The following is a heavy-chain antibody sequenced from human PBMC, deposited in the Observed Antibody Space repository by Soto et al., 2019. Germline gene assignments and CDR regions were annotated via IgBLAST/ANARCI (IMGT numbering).Heavy chain of an antibody. J-gene: IGHJ6*02. D-gene: IGHD5-12*01. V-gene: IGHV1-69*13. Sequence: GASVEVSCKASGGTFSSYAMSWVRQAPGQGLEWMGGIIPIFGTANYAQKFQGRVTITADESTSTAYMELSSLRSEDTAVYYCARANWKREMATIIARGIYYGMDVWGQGTTVTVSS. CDR2: IIPIFGTA. CDR1: GGTFSSYA. CDR3: ARANWKREMATIIARGIYYGMDV.